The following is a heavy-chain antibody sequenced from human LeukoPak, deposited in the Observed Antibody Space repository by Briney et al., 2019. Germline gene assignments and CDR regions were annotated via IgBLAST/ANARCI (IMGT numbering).Heavy chain of an antibody. V-gene: IGHV1-2*02. D-gene: IGHD6-19*01. CDR2: INPNSGGT. CDR1: GYTFTGYY. CDR3: ARDCGGQWLPTDWFDP. J-gene: IGHJ5*02. Sequence: ASVKVSCKASGYTFTGYYIHWVRQAPGQGLEWMGWINPNSGGTNYAQKFQGRVTMTRDTSISTAYMELSRLRSDDTAVYYCARDCGGQWLPTDWFDPWGQGTLVTVSS.